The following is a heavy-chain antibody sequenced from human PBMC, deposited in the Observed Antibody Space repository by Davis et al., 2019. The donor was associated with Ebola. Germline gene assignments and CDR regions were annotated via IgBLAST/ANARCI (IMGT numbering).Heavy chain of an antibody. CDR1: GFTFSSYA. Sequence: GESLKISCAASGFTFSSYAMSWVRQAPGKGLEWVSAISGSGGSTYYADSVKGRFTISRGNSKNTLYLQMNSLRAEDTAVYYCAKGKDYYHYIELWGKGTTVTVSS. V-gene: IGHV3-23*01. CDR2: ISGSGGST. CDR3: AKGKDYYHYIEL. J-gene: IGHJ6*03.